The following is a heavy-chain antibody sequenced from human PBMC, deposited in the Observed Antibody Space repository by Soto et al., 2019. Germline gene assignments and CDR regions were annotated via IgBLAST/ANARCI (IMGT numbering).Heavy chain of an antibody. CDR2: ISWDGGST. CDR1: GFTFDDYT. D-gene: IGHD5-12*01. V-gene: IGHV3-43*01. CDR3: AKDWYSGYDDAFDI. Sequence: GGSLRLSCAASGFTFDDYTMHWVRQAPGKGLEWVSLISWDGGSTYYADSVQGRFTISRDNSKNSLYLQMNSLRTEDTALYYCAKDWYSGYDDAFDIWGQGTIVTVSS. J-gene: IGHJ3*02.